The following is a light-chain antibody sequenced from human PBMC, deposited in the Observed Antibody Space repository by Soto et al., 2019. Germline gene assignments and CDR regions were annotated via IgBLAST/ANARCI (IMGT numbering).Light chain of an antibody. J-gene: IGLJ1*01. CDR1: ISDVGGYNY. V-gene: IGLV2-14*01. CDR3: SSYTSSSTPDV. CDR2: DVS. Sequence: QSVLTQPASVSGSPGQSITISCTGTISDVGGYNYVSWYQQHPGKAPKLMIYDVSNRPSGVSNRFSGSKSGNTASLTISGLQAEDEADYYCSSYTSSSTPDVFGTGTKVTVL.